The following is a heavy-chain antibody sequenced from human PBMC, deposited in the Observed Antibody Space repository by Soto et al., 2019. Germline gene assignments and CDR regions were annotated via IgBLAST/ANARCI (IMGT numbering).Heavy chain of an antibody. CDR2: ISYDGSNK. CDR1: GFTFSSYA. J-gene: IGHJ1*01. D-gene: IGHD5-12*01. V-gene: IGHV3-30-3*01. Sequence: QVQLVESGGGVVQPGRSLRLSCAASGFTFSSYAMHWVRQAPGKGLEWVAIISYDGSNKYYADSVKGRFTISRDNSKNTLYLQMNSLRAEDTAVYYCARDRVGMATITGCQHWGQGTLVTVSS. CDR3: ARDRVGMATITGCQH.